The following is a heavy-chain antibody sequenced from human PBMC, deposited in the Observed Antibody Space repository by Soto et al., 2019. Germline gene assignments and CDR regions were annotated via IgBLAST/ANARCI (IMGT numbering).Heavy chain of an antibody. D-gene: IGHD3-22*01. CDR1: GFTFSSYS. J-gene: IGHJ6*02. Sequence: GSLRLSCAASGFTFSSYSMNWVRQAPGKGLEWVSSISSSSSYIYYADSVKGRFTISRDNAKNSLYLQMNSLRAEDTAVYYCARDSHYYDSSGYHYYYYGMDVWGQGTTVTVSS. V-gene: IGHV3-21*01. CDR3: ARDSHYYDSSGYHYYYYGMDV. CDR2: ISSSSSYI.